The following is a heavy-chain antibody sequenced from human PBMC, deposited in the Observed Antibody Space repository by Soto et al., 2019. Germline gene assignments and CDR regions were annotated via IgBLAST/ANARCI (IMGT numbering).Heavy chain of an antibody. J-gene: IGHJ4*02. CDR1: GFTISDDY. V-gene: IGHV3-72*01. D-gene: IGHD4-17*01. CDR2: TRNKAKSDTT. Sequence: EVQLVESGGGLVQPGGSLRLSCAASGFTISDDYMDWVRQAPGKGLERVGRTRNKAKSDTTEYAASVRGRFTISRDDSKNSLYLQMDSLKTEDTAVYYCARAQSYGGHYYFDSWGQGTLVTVSS. CDR3: ARAQSYGGHYYFDS.